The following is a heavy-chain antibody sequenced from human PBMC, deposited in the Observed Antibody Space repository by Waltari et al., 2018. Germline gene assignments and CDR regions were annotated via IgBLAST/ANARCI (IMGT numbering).Heavy chain of an antibody. Sequence: QLQLPESGPGLVKPSETLALTCSVSGGSITTNTHHCGWIRQPPGPGREWIGTISYTGATYSSPSLRGRLTLSRDTTMNQLSLKLGSVTAADTAVYYCATYIGASVGTAAFDVWGQGTMVTVSS. CDR3: ATYIGASVGTAAFDV. J-gene: IGHJ3*01. V-gene: IGHV4-39*01. CDR1: GGSITTNTHH. D-gene: IGHD5-12*01. CDR2: ISYTGAT.